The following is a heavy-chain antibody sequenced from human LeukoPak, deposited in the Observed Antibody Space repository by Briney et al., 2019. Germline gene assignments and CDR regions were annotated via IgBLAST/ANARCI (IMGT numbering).Heavy chain of an antibody. CDR1: GFTFSSYA. J-gene: IGHJ4*02. V-gene: IGHV3-23*01. Sequence: GGSLRLSCAASGFTFSSYAMSWVRQAPGKGLEWVSAISGSGGSTYYADSVKGRFTISRDNSKNTLYLQMNSLRAEDTAVYYCAKDSPRKMATIMPPTYYFDYWGQGTLVTVSS. CDR2: ISGSGGST. CDR3: AKDSPRKMATIMPPTYYFDY. D-gene: IGHD5-24*01.